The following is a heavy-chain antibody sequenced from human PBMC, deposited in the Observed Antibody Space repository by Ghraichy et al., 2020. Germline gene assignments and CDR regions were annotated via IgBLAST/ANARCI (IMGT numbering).Heavy chain of an antibody. CDR3: AKDGSWHQLASLDC. CDR2: ISGSGVST. J-gene: IGHJ4*02. CDR1: GFTFTNYA. Sequence: LSLTCAASGFTFTNYAVSWVRKAPGKGLEWVSAISGSGVSTYYADSVKGRFTISRDNSRNTLYLQMSSLRAEDTAVYFCAKDGSWHQLASLDCWGQGTLVTVSS. V-gene: IGHV3-23*01. D-gene: IGHD6-13*01.